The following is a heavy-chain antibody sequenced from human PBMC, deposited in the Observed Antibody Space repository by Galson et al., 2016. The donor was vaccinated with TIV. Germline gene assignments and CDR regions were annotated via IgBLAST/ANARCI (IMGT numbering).Heavy chain of an antibody. CDR3: AREMYFYDSSRKGDAFDV. J-gene: IGHJ3*01. D-gene: IGHD3-22*01. CDR1: EDTFSNHA. CDR2: IVPIFRTP. V-gene: IGHV1-69*13. Sequence: SVKVSCKASEDTFSNHAISWARQAPGQGLEWMGRIVPIFRTPTYAQKFQGRVTLTADESTSTAYMELSNLRSEDTAVYYCAREMYFYDSSRKGDAFDVWGQGTSVTVS.